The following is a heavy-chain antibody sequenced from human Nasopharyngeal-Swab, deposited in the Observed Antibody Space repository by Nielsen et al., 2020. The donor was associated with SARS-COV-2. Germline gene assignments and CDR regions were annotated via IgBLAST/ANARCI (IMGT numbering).Heavy chain of an antibody. J-gene: IGHJ3*02. V-gene: IGHV4-31*02. CDR2: IYYSGST. D-gene: IGHD6-13*01. Sequence: RQAPGKGLEWIGYIYYSGSTYYNPSLKSRLTISVDTSKNQFSLKQSSVTAADTAVYYCARAARYSSTWSLPYDAFDIWGQGTMVTVSS. CDR3: ARAARYSSTWSLPYDAFDI.